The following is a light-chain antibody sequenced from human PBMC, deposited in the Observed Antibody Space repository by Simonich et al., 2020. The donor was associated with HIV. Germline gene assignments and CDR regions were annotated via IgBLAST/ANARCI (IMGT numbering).Light chain of an antibody. CDR3: QQYNSYSMLT. Sequence: DIQLTQSPSTLSASVGDRVTITCRPSQSISSWLAWYQQKPGKAPKLLIYKAASLESGVPSRFSGSGSGTEFTLTISSLQPDDFATYYCQQYNSYSMLTFGGGTKVEIK. CDR1: QSISSW. CDR2: KAA. J-gene: IGKJ4*01. V-gene: IGKV1-5*03.